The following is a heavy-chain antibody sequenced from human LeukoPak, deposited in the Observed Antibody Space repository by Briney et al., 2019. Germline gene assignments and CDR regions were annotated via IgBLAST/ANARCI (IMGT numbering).Heavy chain of an antibody. D-gene: IGHD1-26*01. Sequence: GESLRLSCAASRFTFSNYAMIWVPQAPGKGLEWFSAFSGSGGDTYYAVSVKGRFTISRDNSRNTQDLQMNSLRGDDAAVYYCARGGIRYFEFWGQGTLVTVSS. CDR3: ARGGIRYFEF. CDR1: RFTFSNYA. J-gene: IGHJ4*02. CDR2: FSGSGGDT. V-gene: IGHV3-23*01.